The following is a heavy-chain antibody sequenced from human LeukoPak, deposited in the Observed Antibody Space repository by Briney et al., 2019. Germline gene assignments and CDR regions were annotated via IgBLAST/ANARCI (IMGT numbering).Heavy chain of an antibody. D-gene: IGHD3-9*01. CDR2: ISSSSSYI. V-gene: IGHV3-21*01. Sequence: GGSLRLSCAASGFTFSSYSMNWVRQAPGKGLEWVSSISSSSSYIYYADSVKGRFTISRDNAKNSLYLQMNSLRAEDTAVYYCAVFNGLSSNWFDPWGQGTLVTVSS. CDR1: GFTFSSYS. CDR3: AVFNGLSSNWFDP. J-gene: IGHJ5*02.